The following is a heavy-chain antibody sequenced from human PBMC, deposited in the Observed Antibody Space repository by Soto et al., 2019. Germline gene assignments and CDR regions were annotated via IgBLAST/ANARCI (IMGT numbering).Heavy chain of an antibody. Sequence: EVQLVESGGGFVPPGGSLRLSCEASGFTFSSYEMNWVRQAPGKGLEWISYISAGGSNIYYADSVKGRFTISRDNAKNSLYLQTNSLRAEDTAVYYFARDYSRGVFDYWGQGTLVTVSS. V-gene: IGHV3-48*03. CDR3: ARDYSRGVFDY. D-gene: IGHD3-10*01. CDR2: ISAGGSNI. J-gene: IGHJ4*02. CDR1: GFTFSSYE.